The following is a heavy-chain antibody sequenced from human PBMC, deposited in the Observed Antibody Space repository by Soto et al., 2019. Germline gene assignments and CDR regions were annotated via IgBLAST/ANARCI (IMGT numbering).Heavy chain of an antibody. J-gene: IGHJ4*02. CDR1: GGSVSSGSYY. Sequence: QVQLQESGPGLVKPSETLSLTCTVSGGSVSSGSYYWSWIRQPPGKGLEWIGYIYYSGSTNYNPSLKSRVTISVDTSKNQFSLKLSSVTAADTAVYYCATAPWEPYWGQGTLVTVSS. CDR3: ATAPWEPY. V-gene: IGHV4-61*01. CDR2: IYYSGST. D-gene: IGHD1-26*01.